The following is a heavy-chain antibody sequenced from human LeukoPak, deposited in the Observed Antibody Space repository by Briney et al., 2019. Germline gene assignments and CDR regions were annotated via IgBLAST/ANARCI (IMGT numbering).Heavy chain of an antibody. CDR3: ASDGDYGYYMDV. V-gene: IGHV3-48*03. CDR1: GFTFSSYE. D-gene: IGHD4-17*01. J-gene: IGHJ6*03. CDR2: ISSSGSTI. Sequence: GGSLRLSCAASGFTFSSYEMNWVRQAPGKGLEWVSYISSSGSTIYYADSVKGRFTISRDNAKNSLYLQMNSLRAEDTAVYYCASDGDYGYYMDVWGKGTTVTISS.